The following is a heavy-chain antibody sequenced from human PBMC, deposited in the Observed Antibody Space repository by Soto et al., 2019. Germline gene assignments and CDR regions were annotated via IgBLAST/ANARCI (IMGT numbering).Heavy chain of an antibody. CDR1: GFSLSNARMG. CDR3: ARIVNSGYHLAWFDP. Sequence: QVTLKESGPVLVKPTETLTLTCTVSGFSLSNARMGVSWIRQPPGKALEWLAHIFSNDEKSYSTSLKSRLTISKATSKSQVVLTMTNMDPVDTATYYCARIVNSGYHLAWFDPWGQGTLVTVSS. CDR2: IFSNDEK. J-gene: IGHJ5*02. V-gene: IGHV2-26*01. D-gene: IGHD3-22*01.